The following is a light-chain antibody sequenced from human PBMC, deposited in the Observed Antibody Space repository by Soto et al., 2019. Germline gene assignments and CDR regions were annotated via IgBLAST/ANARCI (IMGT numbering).Light chain of an antibody. V-gene: IGLV1-51*01. Sequence: QSVLTQPPSVSAAPGQKVTISCSGSSSNIGGNSVSWYQQLPGTAPKLLIYDDNKRPSGIPDRFSGSKSGTSATLGITGFQTGDEADYYCGSWDSSLSDYVLGKGTKVTV. CDR2: DDN. J-gene: IGLJ1*01. CDR1: SSNIGGNS. CDR3: GSWDSSLSDYV.